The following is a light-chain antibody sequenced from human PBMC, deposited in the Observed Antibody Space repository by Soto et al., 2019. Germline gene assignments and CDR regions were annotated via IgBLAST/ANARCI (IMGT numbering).Light chain of an antibody. CDR2: DAS. Sequence: VSTQSPATLSLSPGERATLSCRASQSVSSYLAWYQQKPGQAPRLLVYDASTRATGIPARFSGSGSGTDFTLTISSLEPEDFAIYYCQQRKYWPPITFGEGTRLEIK. CDR3: QQRKYWPPIT. J-gene: IGKJ5*01. V-gene: IGKV3-11*01. CDR1: QSVSSY.